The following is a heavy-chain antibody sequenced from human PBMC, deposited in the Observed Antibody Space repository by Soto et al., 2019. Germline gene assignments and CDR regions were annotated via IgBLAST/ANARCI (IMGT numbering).Heavy chain of an antibody. CDR3: ARDCTGGSCFCTY. J-gene: IGHJ4*02. CDR1: GYTLTNYA. Sequence: GASVKVSCKASGYTLTNYAISWVRQAPGQGPEWMGWINTYNGNSNYAQKFQGRVTMTTDTSTNTAYMELRSLTSDDTAVYYCARDCTGGSCFCTYWGQGTLVTVSS. CDR2: INTYNGNS. D-gene: IGHD2-15*01. V-gene: IGHV1-18*01.